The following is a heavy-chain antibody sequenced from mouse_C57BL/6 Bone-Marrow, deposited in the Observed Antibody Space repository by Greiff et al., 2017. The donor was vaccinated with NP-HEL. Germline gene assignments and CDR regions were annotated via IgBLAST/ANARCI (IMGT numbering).Heavy chain of an antibody. J-gene: IGHJ1*03. CDR2: IDPANGNT. CDR1: GFNIKNTY. D-gene: IGHD2-3*01. CDR3: ARKWLLRYWYFDV. V-gene: IGHV14-3*01. Sequence: EVQRVESVAELVRPGASVKLSCTASGFNIKNTYMHWVKQRPEQGLEWIGRIDPANGNTKYAPKFQGKATITADTSSNTAYLQLSSLTSEDTAIYYCARKWLLRYWYFDVWGTGTTVTVSS.